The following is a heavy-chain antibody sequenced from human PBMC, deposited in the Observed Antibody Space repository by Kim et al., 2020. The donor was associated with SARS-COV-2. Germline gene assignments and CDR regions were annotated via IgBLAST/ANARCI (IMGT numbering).Heavy chain of an antibody. Sequence: SETLSLTCTVSGGSVSSGSYFWSSIRQPPGKGLEWIGYIYYSGNTNYNPSLKSRVTMSVDTSKNQFSLKLRSVTAADTAVYYCARAPNDFWSGYPYYFDCWGQGTLVTVSS. CDR1: GGSVSSGSYF. D-gene: IGHD3-3*01. J-gene: IGHJ4*02. CDR3: ARAPNDFWSGYPYYFDC. V-gene: IGHV4-61*01. CDR2: IYYSGNT.